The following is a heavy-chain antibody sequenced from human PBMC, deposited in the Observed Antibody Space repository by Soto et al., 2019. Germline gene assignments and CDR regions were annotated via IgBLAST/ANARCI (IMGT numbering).Heavy chain of an antibody. D-gene: IGHD3-22*01. V-gene: IGHV4-39*01. CDR3: ARTKYYYDSSCPYFDY. CDR2: IYYSGST. CDR1: DRSISSSSYD. Sequence: EALSLSCTVSDRSISSSSYDWGGIRQTPREVLEMIWSIYYSGSTYYNPSLQSRVTMSVDTSKNPFSLKLSSVTAADTAVYYCARTKYYYDSSCPYFDYCGEGTLVTVSS. J-gene: IGHJ4*02.